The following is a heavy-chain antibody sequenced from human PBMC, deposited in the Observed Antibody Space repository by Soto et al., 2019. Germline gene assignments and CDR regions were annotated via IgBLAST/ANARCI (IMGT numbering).Heavy chain of an antibody. Sequence: PVGSLRLSCAASGFTFSSYGMHWARQAPGKGLEWVAVISYDGSNKYYADSVKGRFTISRDNSKNTLYLQMNSLRAEDTAVYYCAKTISMMEYGMDVCGQRTTVTVSS. D-gene: IGHD3-22*01. CDR1: GFTFSSYG. J-gene: IGHJ6*02. CDR2: ISYDGSNK. CDR3: AKTISMMEYGMDV. V-gene: IGHV3-30*18.